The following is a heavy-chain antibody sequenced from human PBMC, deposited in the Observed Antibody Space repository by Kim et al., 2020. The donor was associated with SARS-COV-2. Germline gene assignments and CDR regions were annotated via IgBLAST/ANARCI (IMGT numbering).Heavy chain of an antibody. CDR1: GFTFSSYG. J-gene: IGHJ6*02. Sequence: GGSLRLSCAASGFTFSSYGMHWVRQAPGKGLEWVAVIWYDGSNKYYADSVKGRFTISRDNSKNTLYLQMNSLRAEDTAVYYCAKDGHDCSGGSCYSYYYGMDVWGQGTTVTVSS. CDR2: IWYDGSNK. CDR3: AKDGHDCSGGSCYSYYYGMDV. V-gene: IGHV3-33*06. D-gene: IGHD2-15*01.